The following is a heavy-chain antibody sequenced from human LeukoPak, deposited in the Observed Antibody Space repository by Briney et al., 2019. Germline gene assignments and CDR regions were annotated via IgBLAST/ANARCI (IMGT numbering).Heavy chain of an antibody. J-gene: IGHJ5*02. CDR2: IYSGGST. CDR1: GFTVSSNY. CDR3: AREKNKWFGDNSGWFDP. D-gene: IGHD3-10*01. Sequence: GGSLRLSCAASGFTVSSNYMSWVRQAPGKGLEWVSVIYSGGSTYYADSVKGRFTISRDNSKNTLYLQMNSLRAEDTAVYYCAREKNKWFGDNSGWFDPWGQGTLVTVSS. V-gene: IGHV3-53*01.